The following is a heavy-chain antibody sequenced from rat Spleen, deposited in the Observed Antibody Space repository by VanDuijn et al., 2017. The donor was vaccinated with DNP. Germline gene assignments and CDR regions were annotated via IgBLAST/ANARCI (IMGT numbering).Heavy chain of an antibody. J-gene: IGHJ3*01. V-gene: IGHV5-22*01. Sequence: EVELVESGGGLVQPGRSLKLSCTASGFTFSDYYMAWVRQVPTKGLEWVAYISYDGGGTYNGDSAKGRFTISRDNAKSTLYLQMNSLRSEDTATYYCATHAHWFAYWGQGTLVTVSS. CDR3: ATHAHWFAY. CDR1: GFTFSDYY. CDR2: ISYDGGGT.